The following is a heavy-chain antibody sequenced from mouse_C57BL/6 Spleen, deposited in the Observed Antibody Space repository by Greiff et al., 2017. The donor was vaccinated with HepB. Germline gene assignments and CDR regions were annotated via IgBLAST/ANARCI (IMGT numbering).Heavy chain of an antibody. CDR1: GYTFTSYG. D-gene: IGHD2-3*01. CDR3: ASYYDGYYWFAY. J-gene: IGHJ3*01. Sequence: QVQLQQSGAELARPGASVKLSCKASGYTFTSYGISWVKQRTGQGLEWIGEIYPRSGNTYYNEKFKGKATLTADKSSSTAYMELRSLTSEDSAVYFCASYYDGYYWFAYWGQGTLVTVSA. CDR2: IYPRSGNT. V-gene: IGHV1-81*01.